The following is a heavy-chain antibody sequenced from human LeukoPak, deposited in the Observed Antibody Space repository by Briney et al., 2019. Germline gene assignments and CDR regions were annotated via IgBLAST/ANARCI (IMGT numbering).Heavy chain of an antibody. V-gene: IGHV4-4*07. CDR2: IYTSGGT. D-gene: IGHD1-26*01. CDR1: VDSISGYF. CDR3: ARARGGSGSYGHFDS. Sequence: SETLSLTCTVSVDSISGYFWTWMREPAGEGLEWIGRIYTSGGTNYNPSLKSRVTMSVDPSKNEFSLKMSSVTAADTAMYYGARARGGSGSYGHFDSWGQGTLVTVSS. J-gene: IGHJ4*02.